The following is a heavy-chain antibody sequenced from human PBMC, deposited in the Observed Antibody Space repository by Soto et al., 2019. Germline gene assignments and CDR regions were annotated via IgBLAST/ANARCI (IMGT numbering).Heavy chain of an antibody. CDR1: GESVRSGSFY. CDR3: ARDNTAFVFDY. J-gene: IGHJ4*02. Sequence: QVQLQESGPGRVKPSETLSLTCTVSGESVRSGSFYWSWIRQPPGKGLEWIGYIYYTGRTSYNPSLKSRVTISIDPSKNHFALNLTSVTAADTAMYYCARDNTAFVFDYWGQGALVTVSS. CDR2: IYYTGRT. V-gene: IGHV4-61*03. D-gene: IGHD4-17*01.